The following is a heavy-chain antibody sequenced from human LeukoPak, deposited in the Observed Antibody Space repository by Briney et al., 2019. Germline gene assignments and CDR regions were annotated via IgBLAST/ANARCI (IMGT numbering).Heavy chain of an antibody. V-gene: IGHV4-39*07. D-gene: IGHD1-26*01. J-gene: IGHJ3*02. CDR2: IYYSGST. CDR3: ARGIELGAFDI. CDR1: GGSISSSSYY. Sequence: SETLSLTCTVSGGSISSSSYYWGWIRQPPGKGLEWIGSIYYSGSTYYNPSLKSRVTISVDTSKNQFSLKLSSVTAADTAVYYCARGIELGAFDIWGQGTMVTVSS.